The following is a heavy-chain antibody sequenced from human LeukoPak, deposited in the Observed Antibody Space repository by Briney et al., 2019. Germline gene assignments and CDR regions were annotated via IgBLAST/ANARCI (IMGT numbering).Heavy chain of an antibody. CDR3: ARLRDSPRYDILTGYFYYFDY. CDR1: GYTFTSYG. Sequence: ASVKVSCKASGYTFTSYGISWVRQAPGQGLEWMGWISAYNGNTNYAQKLQGRVTMTTDTSTGTAYMELRSLRSDDTAVYYCARLRDSPRYDILTGYFYYFDYWGQGTLVTVSS. CDR2: ISAYNGNT. V-gene: IGHV1-18*04. D-gene: IGHD3-9*01. J-gene: IGHJ4*02.